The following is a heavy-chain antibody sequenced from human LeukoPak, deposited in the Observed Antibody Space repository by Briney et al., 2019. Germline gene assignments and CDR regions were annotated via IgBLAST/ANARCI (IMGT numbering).Heavy chain of an antibody. CDR2: INSNGGST. V-gene: IGHV3-64*01. CDR3: ARRWPARDTVMVSTMIKWYFDL. D-gene: IGHD5-18*01. Sequence: QPGGSLRLSCAASGFTFSSYEMNWVRQAPGKGLEYVSSINSNGGSTYYANSVKGRFTISRDNSKNTLYLQMGSLSADDMAVYYCARRWPARDTVMVSTMIKWYFDLWGRGTLVTVSS. J-gene: IGHJ2*01. CDR1: GFTFSSYE.